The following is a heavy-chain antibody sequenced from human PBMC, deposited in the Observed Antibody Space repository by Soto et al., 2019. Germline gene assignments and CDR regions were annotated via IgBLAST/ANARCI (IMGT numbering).Heavy chain of an antibody. J-gene: IGHJ3*02. V-gene: IGHV3-48*04. D-gene: IGHD2-21*01. CDR2: ISSSSSVI. Sequence: EGQLVESGGGLVQPGGSLRLSCAVSGFTFSTYSMTWVRQAPGKGLEWVSYISSSSSVIYYADSVKGRITVSRDNAKNALYLQRHSLRAEETAVYYCARYLIIPRAFDIWGQGTTVTVSS. CDR3: ARYLIIPRAFDI. CDR1: GFTFSTYS.